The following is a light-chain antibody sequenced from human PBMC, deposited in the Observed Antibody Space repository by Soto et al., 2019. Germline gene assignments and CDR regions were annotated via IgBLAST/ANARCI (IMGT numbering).Light chain of an antibody. CDR2: DVY. J-gene: IGLJ1*01. CDR3: SSYTTSSTPVV. V-gene: IGLV2-14*01. Sequence: QLVLTQPASVSGSPGQSISISCTGTSSDVGGYNYVSWYQQHPGKAPKLMIYDVYIRPSGVSYRFSGSKSGNTASLTISGLQAEDEADYYCSSYTTSSTPVVFGTGTKLTVL. CDR1: SSDVGGYNY.